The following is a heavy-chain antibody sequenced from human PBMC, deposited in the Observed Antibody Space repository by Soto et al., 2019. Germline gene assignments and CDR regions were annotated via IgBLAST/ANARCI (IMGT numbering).Heavy chain of an antibody. Sequence: QVQLVQSGAEVKKPGASVKVSCKTSGYTFTNFGLSWVRQAPGQGLEWMGWSSAYNGNTNYAQNFQGRVTMTTDTSTSTDDMELRSLRSDHTAVYYCARGRTPIDYWGQGTLVTVSS. D-gene: IGHD2-15*01. CDR1: GYTFTNFG. V-gene: IGHV1-18*01. J-gene: IGHJ4*02. CDR2: SSAYNGNT. CDR3: ARGRTPIDY.